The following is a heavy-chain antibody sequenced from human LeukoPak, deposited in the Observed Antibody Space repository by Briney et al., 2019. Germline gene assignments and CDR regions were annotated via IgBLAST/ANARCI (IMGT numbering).Heavy chain of an antibody. CDR1: GFTFSRYA. CDR3: AGVGYYSSGPFSYFDY. CDR2: ISHDGSNK. D-gene: IGHD3-10*01. J-gene: IGHJ4*02. V-gene: IGHV3-30-3*01. Sequence: PGGSLKLSCAASGFTFSRYAMHWVRQAPGKGLEWVAVISHDGSNKYYADSVKGRFTISRDSSENTLYLQMNSLRVEDTAIYYCAGVGYYSSGPFSYFDYWGQGTLVTVSS.